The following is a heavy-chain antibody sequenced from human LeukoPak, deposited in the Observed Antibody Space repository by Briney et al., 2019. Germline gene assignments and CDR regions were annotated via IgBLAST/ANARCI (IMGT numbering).Heavy chain of an antibody. CDR2: ISGNNDNP. D-gene: IGHD2-2*01. Sequence: ASVKVSCKTSGYTFSNFGINWVRQAPGQGLEWMGWISGNNDNPNYGQKFQGRLTVTTDTSTSTAYMELRNLRFDDTAVYYCARDGTSTDDYWGQGTLVTVSS. J-gene: IGHJ4*02. CDR3: ARDGTSTDDY. CDR1: GYTFSNFG. V-gene: IGHV1-18*01.